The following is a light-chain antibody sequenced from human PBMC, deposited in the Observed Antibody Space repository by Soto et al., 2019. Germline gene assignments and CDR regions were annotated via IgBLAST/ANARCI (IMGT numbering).Light chain of an antibody. J-gene: IGKJ1*01. Sequence: DIQMTQSPSSLSASVGDRLTITCRASQSISTFLNWYQHKPGQAPSLLIYVASSLRGGVPSRFSGGGSGTDFTLTISCLQPEDFATYYCQQTYGSTWTFGQGTKVEI. CDR1: QSISTF. CDR3: QQTYGSTWT. V-gene: IGKV1-39*01. CDR2: VAS.